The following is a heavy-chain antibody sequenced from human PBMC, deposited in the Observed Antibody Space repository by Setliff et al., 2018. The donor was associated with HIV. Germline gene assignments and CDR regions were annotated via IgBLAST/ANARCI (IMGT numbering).Heavy chain of an antibody. D-gene: IGHD3-10*01. V-gene: IGHV4-34*01. J-gene: IGHJ4*02. Sequence: SETLSLTCAVYGGSFSGYYWSWIRQPPGKGLECIGEINHSGSTNHNPSLKSRVTISVDTSKNQFSLKLSSVTAADTAVYYCARPALGIGGGSRFDNWGQGTRVTVSS. CDR2: INHSGST. CDR3: ARPALGIGGGSRFDN. CDR1: GGSFSGYY.